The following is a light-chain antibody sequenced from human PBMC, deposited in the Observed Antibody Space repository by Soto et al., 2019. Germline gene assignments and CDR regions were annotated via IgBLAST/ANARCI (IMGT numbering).Light chain of an antibody. V-gene: IGKV1-5*01. J-gene: IGKJ2*01. Sequence: DIPMTQSPSTLSASVGDRVTITCRASQSISIWLAWYQQKPGKAPKLLIYDATTLESGVPSRFSGSGSGTEFTLTISSLQPDDFATYYCQQYNSYLYTFGQGTKVEIK. CDR3: QQYNSYLYT. CDR2: DAT. CDR1: QSISIW.